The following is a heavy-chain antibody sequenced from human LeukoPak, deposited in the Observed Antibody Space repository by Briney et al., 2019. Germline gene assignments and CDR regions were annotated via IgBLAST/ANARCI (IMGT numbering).Heavy chain of an antibody. J-gene: IGHJ4*02. D-gene: IGHD2-2*01. V-gene: IGHV1-24*01. Sequence: ASVKVSCQVSGNSLSETSMHWVRQAPGKGLEWMGGFDPEDGETKYAQKFQGRVTMTEDTSTDTAYMELSSLRSEDTAVYYCATDRDIVAVPAALGYWGQGTLVTVSS. CDR3: ATDRDIVAVPAALGY. CDR2: FDPEDGET. CDR1: GNSLSETS.